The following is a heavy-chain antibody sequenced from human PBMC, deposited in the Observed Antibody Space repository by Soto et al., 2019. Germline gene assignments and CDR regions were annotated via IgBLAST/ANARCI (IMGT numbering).Heavy chain of an antibody. CDR2: INAGNGNT. D-gene: IGHD6-13*01. V-gene: IGHV1-3*01. J-gene: IGHJ5*02. CDR1: GYTFTSYA. CDR3: AREPRISAAAGPKNNWFDP. Sequence: ASVKVSCKASGYTFTSYAMHWVRQAPGQRLEWMGWINAGNGNTKYSQKFQGRVTITRDTSASTAYMELSSLRSEDTAVYYCAREPRISAAAGPKNNWFDPWGQGTLVTVSS.